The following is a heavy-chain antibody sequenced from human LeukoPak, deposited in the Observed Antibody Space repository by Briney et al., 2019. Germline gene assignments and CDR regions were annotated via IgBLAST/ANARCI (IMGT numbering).Heavy chain of an antibody. D-gene: IGHD6-19*01. CDR1: GYTFTSYG. CDR3: ARDKDSSGWSYYYYYGMDV. Sequence: ASVKVSCKASGYTFTSYGISWVRQAPGQGLEWMGWISAYNGNTNYAQKLQGRVTMTTDTYTSTAYMELRSLRSDDTAVYYCARDKDSSGWSYYYYYGMDVWGQGTAVTVSS. V-gene: IGHV1-18*01. J-gene: IGHJ6*02. CDR2: ISAYNGNT.